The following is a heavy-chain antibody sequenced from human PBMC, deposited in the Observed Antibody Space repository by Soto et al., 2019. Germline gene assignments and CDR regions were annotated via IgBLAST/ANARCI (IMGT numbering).Heavy chain of an antibody. CDR3: ARSIVGATLSDGMDV. CDR1: GGSVSSGSYY. J-gene: IGHJ6*02. D-gene: IGHD1-26*01. Sequence: SETLSLTCTVSGGSVSSGSYYWSWIRQPPGKGLEWIGYIYYSGSTNYNPSLKSRVTISVDTSKNQFSLKLSSVTAADTAVYNCARSIVGATLSDGMDVWGQGTTVTVSS. V-gene: IGHV4-61*01. CDR2: IYYSGST.